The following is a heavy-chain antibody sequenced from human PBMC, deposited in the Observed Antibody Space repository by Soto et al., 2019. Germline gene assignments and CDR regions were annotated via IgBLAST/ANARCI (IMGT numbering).Heavy chain of an antibody. CDR2: IYPGDSDT. J-gene: IGHJ4*02. CDR1: GYSFAGHW. CDR3: ARYSGSYWHYLDL. Sequence: PGESLKISCKGSGYSFAGHWVAWVRQMPEKGLEWIVTIYPGDSDTKYSSAFRGHVTISADTSVSTAYLQWRSLEATDSAIYYCARYSGSYWHYLDLWGQGTLVTVSS. V-gene: IGHV5-51*01. D-gene: IGHD1-26*01.